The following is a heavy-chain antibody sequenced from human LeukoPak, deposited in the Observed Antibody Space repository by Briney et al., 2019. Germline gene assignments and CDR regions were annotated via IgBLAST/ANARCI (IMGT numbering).Heavy chain of an antibody. D-gene: IGHD6-19*01. CDR3: ARDSEQWLPVDDAFDI. J-gene: IGHJ3*02. V-gene: IGHV3-7*01. CDR1: GFTFSSYW. Sequence: PGGSLRLSCAASGFTFSSYWMSWVRQAPGKGLEWVANIKQDGSEKYYVDSVKGRFTISRDNAKNSLYLQMNSLRAEDTAVYYCARDSEQWLPVDDAFDIWGQGTMVTVSS. CDR2: IKQDGSEK.